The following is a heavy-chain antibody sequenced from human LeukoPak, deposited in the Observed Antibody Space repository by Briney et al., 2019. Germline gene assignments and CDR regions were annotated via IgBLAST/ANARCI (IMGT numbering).Heavy chain of an antibody. CDR1: GYTFTFYD. CDR3: ARASRIAIFGVVIPPNYFDY. Sequence: AWGLCCCQASGYTFTFYDIKWVRRATCQGLDWMGWMTPNSGNTGYAQKFQGRVTITRNTSISTAYMELSSLRSEDTAVYYCARASRIAIFGVVIPPNYFDYWGQGTLVTVSS. CDR2: MTPNSGNT. D-gene: IGHD3-3*01. V-gene: IGHV1-8*03. J-gene: IGHJ4*02.